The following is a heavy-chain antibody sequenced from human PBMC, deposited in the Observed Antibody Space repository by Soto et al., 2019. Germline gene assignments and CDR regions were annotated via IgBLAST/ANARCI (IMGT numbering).Heavy chain of an antibody. CDR3: ARQRRDRIQLWPRLRWGYGMDV. Sequence: GGSLRLSCAASGFTFSMYSMNWVRQAPGKGLEWVSYISSSGATIYYADSVKGRFTISRDNAENTVFLQWSSLKASDTAMYYCARQRRDRIQLWPRLRWGYGMDVWGQGTTVTVSS. D-gene: IGHD5-18*01. CDR1: GFTFSMYS. J-gene: IGHJ6*02. CDR2: ISSSGATI. V-gene: IGHV3-48*04.